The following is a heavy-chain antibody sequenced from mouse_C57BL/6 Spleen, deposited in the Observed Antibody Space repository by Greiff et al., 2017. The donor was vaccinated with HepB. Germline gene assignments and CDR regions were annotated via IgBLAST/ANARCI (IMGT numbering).Heavy chain of an antibody. CDR3: AREITTVVAFDY. CDR1: GFTFSSYA. J-gene: IGHJ2*01. D-gene: IGHD1-1*01. CDR2: ISDGGSYT. V-gene: IGHV5-4*01. Sequence: EVQRVESGGGLVKPGGSLKLSCAASGFTFSSYAMSWVRQTPEKRLEWVATISDGGSYTYYPDNVKGRFTISRDNAKNNLYLQMSHLKSEDTAMDYCAREITTVVAFDYWGQGTTLTVSS.